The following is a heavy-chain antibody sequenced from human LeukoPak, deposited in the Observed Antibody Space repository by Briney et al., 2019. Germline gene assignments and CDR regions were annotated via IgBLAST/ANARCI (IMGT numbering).Heavy chain of an antibody. CDR1: GFTFSNHW. CDR3: ARDFDY. V-gene: IGHV3-7*01. CDR2: IKQDGSEK. Sequence: GGSLRLSCAASGFTFSNHWMSWVRQAPGKGLEWVANIKQDGSEKYYVDSVKGRFTISRDNAKNSLYLQMNSLRAGDTAVYYCARDFDYWGQGTLVTVSS. J-gene: IGHJ4*02.